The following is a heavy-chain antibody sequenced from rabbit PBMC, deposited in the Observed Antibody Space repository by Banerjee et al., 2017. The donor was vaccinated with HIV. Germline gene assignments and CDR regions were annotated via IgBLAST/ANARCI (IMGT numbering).Heavy chain of an antibody. D-gene: IGHD4-2*01. CDR2: IYAGSSGTT. CDR1: GFSFSNKYV. CDR3: ARDGYAGHGYPNL. J-gene: IGHJ4*01. V-gene: IGHV1S40*01. Sequence: QSLEESGGDLVKPGASLTLTCTASGFSFSNKYVMCWVRQAPGKGLEWIACIYAGSSGTTEYASWAKGRFTISKTSSTTVTLQMTSLTAADTATYFCARDGYAGHGYPNLWGPGTLVTVS.